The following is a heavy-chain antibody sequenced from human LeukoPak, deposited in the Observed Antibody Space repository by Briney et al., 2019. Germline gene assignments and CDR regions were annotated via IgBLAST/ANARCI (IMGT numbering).Heavy chain of an antibody. CDR3: ARDRSIAVAVNYYYYYYMDV. CDR2: TYYRSKWYN. D-gene: IGHD6-19*01. J-gene: IGHJ6*03. CDR1: GDSVSSNSAA. V-gene: IGHV6-1*01. Sequence: SQTLSLTCAISGDSVSSNSAAWNWIRQSPSRGLEWLGRTYYRSKWYNDYAVSVKSRITINPDTSKNQFSLQLNSVTPEDTAVYYCARDRSIAVAVNYYYYYYMDVWGKGTTVTVFS.